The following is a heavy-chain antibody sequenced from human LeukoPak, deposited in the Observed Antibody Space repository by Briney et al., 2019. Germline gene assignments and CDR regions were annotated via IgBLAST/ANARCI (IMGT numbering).Heavy chain of an antibody. CDR1: GGTFISYA. J-gene: IGHJ3*02. V-gene: IGHV1-69*13. Sequence: ASVKVSCKASGGTFISYAISWVRQAPGQGLEWMGGIIPIFGTANYAQKFQGRVTITADESTRTAYMELSSLRSEDTAVYYCARGRLVGAPDAFDIWGQGTMVTVSS. D-gene: IGHD1-26*01. CDR2: IIPIFGTA. CDR3: ARGRLVGAPDAFDI.